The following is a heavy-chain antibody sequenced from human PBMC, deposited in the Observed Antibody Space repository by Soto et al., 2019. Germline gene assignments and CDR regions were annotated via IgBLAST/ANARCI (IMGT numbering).Heavy chain of an antibody. V-gene: IGHV3-23*01. CDR2: ISTDGGGT. CDR1: GFPFSRFA. CDR3: ARAHPYCSGGSCGDYFYYYGMDV. Sequence: GGSLRLSCDASGFPFSRFAMTWVRQAPGKGLEWVSSISTDGGGTYYADSVKGRFTISRDNSKNTLYLQMNSLRAEDTAVYYCARAHPYCSGGSCGDYFYYYGMDVWGQGTTVTVSS. D-gene: IGHD2-15*01. J-gene: IGHJ6*02.